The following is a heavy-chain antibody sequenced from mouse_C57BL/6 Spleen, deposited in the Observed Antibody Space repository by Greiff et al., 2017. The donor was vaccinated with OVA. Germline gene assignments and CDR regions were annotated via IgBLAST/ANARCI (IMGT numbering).Heavy chain of an antibody. CDR1: GYTFTDYE. CDR3: TRGGDRGGGWAWFAY. D-gene: IGHD1-1*02. V-gene: IGHV1-15*01. J-gene: IGHJ3*01. Sequence: VQLQQSGAELVRPGASVTLSCKASGYTFTDYEMHWVKQTPVHGLEWIGAIDPETGGTAYNQKFKGKAILTADKSSSTAYMELRSLTSEVSAAYYGTRGGDRGGGWAWFAYWGQGTLVTVSA. CDR2: IDPETGGT.